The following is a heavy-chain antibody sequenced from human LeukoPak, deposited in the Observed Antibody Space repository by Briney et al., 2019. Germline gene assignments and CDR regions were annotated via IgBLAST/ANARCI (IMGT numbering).Heavy chain of an antibody. D-gene: IGHD2-15*01. V-gene: IGHV1-2*02. J-gene: IGHJ6*02. CDR3: ARGGPYCAGGSCLDYFYYGLDV. CDR1: GYTFPLYY. CDR2: INPNTCGT. Sequence: ASEKVSCKASGYTFPLYYMHWVRLAPGQGLEWMRWINPNTCGTHYALKFQGRVTMTRDTSTSTAFMELIRLRSDDTAVYYCARGGPYCAGGSCLDYFYYGLDVWGQGTTIIVSS.